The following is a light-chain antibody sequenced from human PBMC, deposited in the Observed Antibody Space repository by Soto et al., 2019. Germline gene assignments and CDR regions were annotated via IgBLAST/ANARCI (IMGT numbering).Light chain of an antibody. CDR2: AAS. CDR3: QQSYSTLFP. Sequence: DIQMTQSPSSLSASVGDRVTSTCRSSQTITSNVNWYQQRPGKAPKLLNYAASSLQSGVSSRFSGSESGTDFPLTISDLQPEDYANYYCQQSYSTLFPFGPGTKVDV. J-gene: IGKJ3*01. CDR1: QTITSN. V-gene: IGKV1-39*01.